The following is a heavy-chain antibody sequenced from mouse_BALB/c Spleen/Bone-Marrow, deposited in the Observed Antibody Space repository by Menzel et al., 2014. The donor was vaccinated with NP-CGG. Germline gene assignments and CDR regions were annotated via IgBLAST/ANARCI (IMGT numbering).Heavy chain of an antibody. CDR3: ARFPMDY. V-gene: IGHV7-3*02. Sequence: EVMLVESGGGLVQPGGSLRLSCTTSGFTFTDYYMSWVRQPPGKALEWLAFIRNKAYGYTTEYSASVRGRFTISRDNSQSILYLQMNTLRAEDSATYYCARFPMDYWGQGTSVTASS. J-gene: IGHJ4*01. CDR2: IRNKAYGYTT. CDR1: GFTFTDYY.